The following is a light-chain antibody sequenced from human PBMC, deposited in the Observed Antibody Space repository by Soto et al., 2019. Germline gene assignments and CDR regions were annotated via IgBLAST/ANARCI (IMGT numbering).Light chain of an antibody. Sequence: QSVLTRPASVSGSPGQSITISCTGTSSDVGSYNLVSWYQQHPGKAPKLMIYEVSKRPSGVSNRFSGSKSGNTASLTISGLQAEDEADYYCCSYAGSSTPLIFGTGPKVTVL. CDR2: EVS. CDR3: CSYAGSSTPLI. V-gene: IGLV2-23*02. CDR1: SSDVGSYNL. J-gene: IGLJ1*01.